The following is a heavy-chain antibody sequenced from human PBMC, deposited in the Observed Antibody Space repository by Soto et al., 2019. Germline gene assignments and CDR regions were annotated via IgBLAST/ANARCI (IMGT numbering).Heavy chain of an antibody. CDR3: ARDKVEPAAITGVAYYYMDV. D-gene: IGHD2-2*01. J-gene: IGHJ6*03. Sequence: GGSLSLSCAASGFTFSSYSMNWVRQAPGKGLEWVSYISSSSSTIYYADSVKGRFTISRDNAKNSLYLQMNSLRAEDTAVNYCARDKVEPAAITGVAYYYMDVWGKGTTVTVSS. CDR2: ISSSSSTI. V-gene: IGHV3-48*01. CDR1: GFTFSSYS.